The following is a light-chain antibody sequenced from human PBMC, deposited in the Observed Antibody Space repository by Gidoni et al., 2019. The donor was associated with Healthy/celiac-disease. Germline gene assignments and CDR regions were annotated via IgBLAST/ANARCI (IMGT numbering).Light chain of an antibody. Sequence: DIVMTQSTLSLLVTPGEPASISCRSSQSLLHSNGYNYLDWYLQKPGQSPQLLIYLGSNRASGVPDRFSGSGSGTDFTLKISRVEAEDVGVYYCMQALQTPFTFGPGTKVDIK. V-gene: IGKV2-28*01. CDR1: QSLLHSNGYNY. J-gene: IGKJ3*01. CDR2: LGS. CDR3: MQALQTPFT.